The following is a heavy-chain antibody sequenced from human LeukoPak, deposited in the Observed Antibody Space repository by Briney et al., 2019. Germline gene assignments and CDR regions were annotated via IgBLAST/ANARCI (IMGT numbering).Heavy chain of an antibody. V-gene: IGHV4-39*07. CDR3: ARWRDGYNVGAFDI. CDR1: GGSISSSNYY. Sequence: TSETLSLTCTVSGGSISSSNYYWGWIRQPPGKGLEWIGSIYYSGSTYYNPSLKSRVTISVDTSKNQFSLKLSSVTAADTAVYYCARWRDGYNVGAFDIWGQGTMVTVSS. J-gene: IGHJ3*02. D-gene: IGHD5-24*01. CDR2: IYYSGST.